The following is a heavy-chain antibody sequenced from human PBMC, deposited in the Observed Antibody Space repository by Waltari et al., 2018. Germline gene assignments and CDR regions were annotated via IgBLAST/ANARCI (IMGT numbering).Heavy chain of an antibody. V-gene: IGHV1-69*04. Sequence: QVQLVQSGAEVKKPGSSVTVSCKASGGTFSSYAISWVRQAPGQGLEWMGSVIPILGIANYEQKCQGRVTITADKSTSTAYMELSSLRSEDTAVYYCARDSGIMGYWGQGTLVTVSS. CDR2: VIPILGIA. CDR3: ARDSGIMGY. J-gene: IGHJ4*02. CDR1: GGTFSSYA. D-gene: IGHD1-26*01.